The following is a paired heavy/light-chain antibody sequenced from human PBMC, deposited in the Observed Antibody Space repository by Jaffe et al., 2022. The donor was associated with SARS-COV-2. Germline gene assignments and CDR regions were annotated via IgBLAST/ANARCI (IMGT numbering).Light chain of an antibody. CDR2: EVS. CDR1: SSDVGGYNY. J-gene: IGLJ2*01. V-gene: IGLV2-14*01. CDR3: SSYTSSSTPLV. Sequence: QSALTQPASVSGSPGQSITISCTGTSSDVGGYNYVSWYQQHPGKAPKLMIYEVSNRPSGVSNRFSGSKSGNTASLTISGLQAEDEADYYCSSYTSSSTPLVFGGGTKLTVL.
Heavy chain of an antibody. J-gene: IGHJ6*02. CDR2: ISGSGGST. V-gene: IGHV3-23*01. Sequence: EVQLLESGGGLVQPGGSLRLSCAASGFTFSSYAMSWVRQAPGKGLEWVSAISGSGGSTYYADSVKGRFTISRDNSKNTLYLQMNSLRAEDTAVYYCAKAWGGDGYNRYNYYYGMDVWGQGTTVTVSS. CDR3: AKAWGGDGYNRYNYYYGMDV. D-gene: IGHD3-16*01. CDR1: GFTFSSYA.